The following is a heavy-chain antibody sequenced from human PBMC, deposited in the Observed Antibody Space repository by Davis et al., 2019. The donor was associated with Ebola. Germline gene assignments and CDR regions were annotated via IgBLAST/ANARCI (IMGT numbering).Heavy chain of an antibody. CDR3: SLGETTPY. J-gene: IGHJ4*02. D-gene: IGHD3-16*01. Sequence: GESLKISCAASGFTVSSNYMSWVRQAPGKGLEWASVIYSGGRTYYADSVKGRFTISRDNSKNTLYLQMNSLRAEDTAVYYCSLGETTPYWGQGTLVTVSS. V-gene: IGHV3-66*01. CDR1: GFTVSSNY. CDR2: IYSGGRT.